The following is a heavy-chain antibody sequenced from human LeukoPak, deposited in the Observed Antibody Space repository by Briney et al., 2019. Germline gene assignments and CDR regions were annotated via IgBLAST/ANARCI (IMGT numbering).Heavy chain of an antibody. CDR1: GFTFSNAW. J-gene: IGHJ6*03. V-gene: IGHV3-15*01. Sequence: GGSLRLSCAASGFTFSNAWMSWVRQAPGKGLEWVGRIKSKTDGGTTDYGVPVKGRFTISRDDSKNTLDPQMNSLKTEDTAVYYCTTVKSILRFLEWLSYMDVWGKGTTVTVSS. CDR2: IKSKTDGGTT. CDR3: TTVKSILRFLEWLSYMDV. D-gene: IGHD3-3*01.